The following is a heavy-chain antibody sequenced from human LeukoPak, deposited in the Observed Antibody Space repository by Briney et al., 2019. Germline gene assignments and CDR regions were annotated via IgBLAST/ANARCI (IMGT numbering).Heavy chain of an antibody. V-gene: IGHV1-69*04. Sequence: SVKVSCKASGGTFSSYAISWVRQAPGQGLEWMGRIIPILGIANYAQKFQGRVTITADKSTSTAYMELSSLRAEDTAVYYCAREGIAVAGTFDPWGQGTLVTVSS. CDR2: IIPILGIA. J-gene: IGHJ5*02. CDR1: GGTFSSYA. D-gene: IGHD6-19*01. CDR3: AREGIAVAGTFDP.